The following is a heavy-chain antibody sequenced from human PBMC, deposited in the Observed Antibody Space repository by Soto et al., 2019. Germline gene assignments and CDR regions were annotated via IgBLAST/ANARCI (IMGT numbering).Heavy chain of an antibody. CDR1: GFTFSNYW. Sequence: GSLRLSCAASGFTFSNYWMHWVRQAPGKGLVWVSRINSDGSITNYADSVKGRFTVYRDNAQNTLYLQMNSLRVEDTAVYYCARDHCTTTTCYTVWFDPWGQGTRVTVSS. J-gene: IGHJ5*02. CDR3: ARDHCTTTTCYTVWFDP. CDR2: INSDGSIT. D-gene: IGHD2-2*02. V-gene: IGHV3-74*01.